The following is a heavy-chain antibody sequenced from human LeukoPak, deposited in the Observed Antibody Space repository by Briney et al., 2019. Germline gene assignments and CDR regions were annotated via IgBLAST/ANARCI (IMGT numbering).Heavy chain of an antibody. CDR2: ISSSSSYI. CDR3: ARDQDGGGPHDY. Sequence: GGSLRLSCAASGFTFSSYSMNWVRQAPGKGLELVSSISSSSSYIYYADSVKGRFTISGDNAKNSLYLQMNSLGAEDTAVYYCARDQDGGGPHDYWGQGTLVTVSS. CDR1: GFTFSSYS. J-gene: IGHJ4*02. D-gene: IGHD3-10*01. V-gene: IGHV3-21*01.